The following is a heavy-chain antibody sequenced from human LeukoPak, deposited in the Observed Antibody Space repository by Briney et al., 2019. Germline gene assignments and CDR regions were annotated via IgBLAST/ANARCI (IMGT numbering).Heavy chain of an antibody. J-gene: IGHJ4*02. D-gene: IGHD3-10*01. CDR3: ARGRTTYYYGSGSYLQFDY. CDR2: INHSGST. V-gene: IGHV4-34*01. Sequence: SETLSLTCAVYGGSFSGYYWSWIRQPPGKGLEWLGEINHSGSTNYNPSLKSRVTISVDTSKNQFSLKLSSVTAADTAVYYCARGRTTYYYGSGSYLQFDYWGQGTLVTVSS. CDR1: GGSFSGYY.